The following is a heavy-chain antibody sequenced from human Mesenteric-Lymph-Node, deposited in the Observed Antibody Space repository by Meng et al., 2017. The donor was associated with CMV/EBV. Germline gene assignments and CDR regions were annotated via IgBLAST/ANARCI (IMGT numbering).Heavy chain of an antibody. J-gene: IGHJ4*02. V-gene: IGHV2-5*02. CDR1: GFSLSTSGVG. CDR2: IYWDDDK. D-gene: IGHD6-13*01. CDR3: AHSSGIAAAGPFYFDY. Sequence: QITLKESGPTLVKPTHTLTLTCPFSGFSLSTSGVGVGCIRQPPGKALEWLALIYWDDDKRYSPSLKSRLTITKDTSKNQVVLTMTNMDPVDTATYYCAHSSGIAAAGPFYFDYWGQGTLVTVSS.